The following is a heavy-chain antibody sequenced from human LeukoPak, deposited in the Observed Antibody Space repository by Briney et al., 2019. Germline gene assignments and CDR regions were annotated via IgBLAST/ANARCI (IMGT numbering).Heavy chain of an antibody. CDR3: ARGIIDYDILTGYYLNGYYFDY. Sequence: SETLSLTCTVSGGSISSYYWSWIRQPPGKGLEWIGYIYYSGSTNYNPSLKSRVTISVDTSKNQFSLKLSSVTAADTAVYYCARGIIDYDILTGYYLNGYYFDYWGQGTLVTVSS. J-gene: IGHJ4*02. CDR1: GGSISSYY. V-gene: IGHV4-59*01. D-gene: IGHD3-9*01. CDR2: IYYSGST.